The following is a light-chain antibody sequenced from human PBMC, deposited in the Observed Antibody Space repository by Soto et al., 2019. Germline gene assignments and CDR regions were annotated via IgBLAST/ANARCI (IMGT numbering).Light chain of an antibody. CDR2: AAF. CDR1: QGIRND. J-gene: IGKJ4*01. Sequence: ALPITQAPSSLSASVGARVTITCRASQGIRNDLGWYQKKQGKAPKLLIFAAFNLQSGVPSRFSGGGSGTDGTITISSLKPEDFATDDGQQSYSTPLTFGGGTKVDNK. V-gene: IGKV1-6*01. CDR3: QQSYSTPLT.